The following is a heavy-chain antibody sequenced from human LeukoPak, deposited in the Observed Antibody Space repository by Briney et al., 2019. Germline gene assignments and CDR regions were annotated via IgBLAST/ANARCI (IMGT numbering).Heavy chain of an antibody. Sequence: SETLSLTCTVSGGSVSSSSYYWGWIRQPPGKGLEWIGSISYSGTNYNNPSLKSRASIPIDTSKNQFSVKLTSVTAADTATYYCASLGTLRSWGQGTLVTVSS. D-gene: IGHD7-27*01. CDR1: GGSVSSSSYY. CDR2: ISYSGTN. V-gene: IGHV4-39*01. CDR3: ASLGTLRS. J-gene: IGHJ5*02.